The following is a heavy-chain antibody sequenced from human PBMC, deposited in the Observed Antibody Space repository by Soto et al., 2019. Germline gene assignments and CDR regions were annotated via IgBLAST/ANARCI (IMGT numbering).Heavy chain of an antibody. D-gene: IGHD3-16*01. Sequence: QVQLQESGPGLVKPSETLSLTCTVSGGSISSYYWSWIRQPPGKGLEWIGYIYYSGSTNYNPSLKSRVTISVDTSKSQFSQKLSSVTAADTAVYDWARLMGGWFDPWGQGTLVTVSS. CDR3: ARLMGGWFDP. CDR2: IYYSGST. V-gene: IGHV4-59*01. J-gene: IGHJ5*02. CDR1: GGSISSYY.